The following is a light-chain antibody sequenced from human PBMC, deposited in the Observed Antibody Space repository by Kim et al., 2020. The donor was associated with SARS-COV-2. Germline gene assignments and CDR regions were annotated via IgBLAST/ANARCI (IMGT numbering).Light chain of an antibody. CDR1: QSISNY. V-gene: IGKV1-39*01. Sequence: SASVGDRVTITCRARQSISNYLNWYQQKPGRAPNLLIYDASSLQGGVPSRFSGSGSGTDFTLTISSLQPEDFATYYCQQSYSTPRTFGQGTKLEI. J-gene: IGKJ2*01. CDR3: QQSYSTPRT. CDR2: DAS.